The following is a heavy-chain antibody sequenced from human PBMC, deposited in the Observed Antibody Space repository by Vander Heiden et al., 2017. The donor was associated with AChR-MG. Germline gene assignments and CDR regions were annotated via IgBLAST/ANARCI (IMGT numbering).Heavy chain of an antibody. CDR3: ARDPSVNYYYYYMDV. Sequence: QVQLVQSGAEVKKPGASVKVSCKASGYTFTGYYRHWVRQAPGQGLEWMGRINPNSGGTNYAQKFQGRVTMTRDTSISTAYMELSRLRSDDTAVYYCARDPSVNYYYYYMDVWGKGTTVTVSS. V-gene: IGHV1-2*06. CDR2: INPNSGGT. CDR1: GYTFTGYY. J-gene: IGHJ6*03. D-gene: IGHD3-10*01.